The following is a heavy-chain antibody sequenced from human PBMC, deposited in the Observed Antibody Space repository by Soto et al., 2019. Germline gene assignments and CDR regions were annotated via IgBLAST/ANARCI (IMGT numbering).Heavy chain of an antibody. D-gene: IGHD6-6*01. V-gene: IGHV3-30-3*02. Sequence: QEQLVESGGGVVQPGGSLRLSCSGSGFTFNTHSIHWVRQIPGKGLEWVAVISYDERTKFYADSVKGRFTISRDNSENSVYLEMNFPRPDDTAVYYCAKEWPYYSSSGLWYFDLWGRGALVTVSS. CDR2: ISYDERTK. CDR3: AKEWPYYSSSGLWYFDL. J-gene: IGHJ2*01. CDR1: GFTFNTHS.